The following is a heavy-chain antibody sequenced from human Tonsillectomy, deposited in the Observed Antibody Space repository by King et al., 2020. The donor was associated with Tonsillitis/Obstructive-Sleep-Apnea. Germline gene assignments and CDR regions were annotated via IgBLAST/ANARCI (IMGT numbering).Heavy chain of an antibody. D-gene: IGHD1-7*01. J-gene: IGHJ6*03. CDR1: GFTFSSYA. CDR2: ISYDGSNK. Sequence: VQLVESGGGVVQPGRSLRLSCAASGFTFSSYAMHWVRQAPGKGLEWVAVISYDGSNKYYADSVKGRFTISRDNSKNTLYLQMNSLRAEDTAVYYCARDGGITGTHPSYYYYYMDVWGKGTTVTVSS. CDR3: ARDGGITGTHPSYYYYYMDV. V-gene: IGHV3-30*04.